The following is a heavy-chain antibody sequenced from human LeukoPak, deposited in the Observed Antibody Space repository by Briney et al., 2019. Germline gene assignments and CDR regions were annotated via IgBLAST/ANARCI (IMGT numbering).Heavy chain of an antibody. Sequence: PGGSLRLSCAASGFTFSSYGMHWVRQAPGKGLEWVALIWYDGNNKYYADSVKGRFTISRDNSKNMLYRQMNSLRAEDTAMFYCARSYCSGGSCYSGYYYGMDVWGKGTKVSVSS. CDR1: GFTFSSYG. CDR2: IWYDGNNK. V-gene: IGHV3-33*01. CDR3: ARSYCSGGSCYSGYYYGMDV. J-gene: IGHJ6*04. D-gene: IGHD2-15*01.